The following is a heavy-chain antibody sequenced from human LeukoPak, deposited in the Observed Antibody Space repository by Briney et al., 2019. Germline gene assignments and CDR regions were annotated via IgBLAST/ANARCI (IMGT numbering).Heavy chain of an antibody. Sequence: GGSLRPSCAASGFTFDYYAMHWVRQAPGKGLEWVSLISGDGGSTYYADSVKGRFTISRDNSKKSLYLQMNSLRTEDTALYYCAKDKGFCANGVCYRRGYFDYWGQGTLVAVSS. CDR3: AKDKGFCANGVCYRRGYFDY. V-gene: IGHV3-43*02. D-gene: IGHD2-8*01. CDR2: ISGDGGST. J-gene: IGHJ4*02. CDR1: GFTFDYYA.